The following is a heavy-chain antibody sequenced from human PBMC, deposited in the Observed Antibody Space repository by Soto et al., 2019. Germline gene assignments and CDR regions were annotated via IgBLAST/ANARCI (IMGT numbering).Heavy chain of an antibody. CDR1: GGTFRKYG. Sequence: WASVKVSCKASGGTFRKYGISWVRQAPGQGLEWLGGIIPMFGTATSTQNFQGRLTITADESTSTAYMELSSLTSEDTAVYFCARSVGVTTLSYLDYWGQGTQVTVS. CDR2: IIPMFGTA. J-gene: IGHJ4*02. D-gene: IGHD1-26*01. V-gene: IGHV1-69*13. CDR3: ARSVGVTTLSYLDY.